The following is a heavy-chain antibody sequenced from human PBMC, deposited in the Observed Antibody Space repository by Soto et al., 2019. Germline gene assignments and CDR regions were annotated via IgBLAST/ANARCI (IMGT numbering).Heavy chain of an antibody. Sequence: QLQLQESGPGLVKPSETLSLTCTVSGDSVTISDYYWGWIRQLPGKGLEWIGSIHYSGSTYYNPSLKSRVTIPGDTSKKQFSLKLTSVTAADAAVYYCAAHDSGGYYAEYWGQGTLVTVSA. V-gene: IGHV4-39*01. D-gene: IGHD3-22*01. J-gene: IGHJ4*02. CDR3: AAHDSGGYYAEY. CDR1: GDSVTISDYY. CDR2: IHYSGST.